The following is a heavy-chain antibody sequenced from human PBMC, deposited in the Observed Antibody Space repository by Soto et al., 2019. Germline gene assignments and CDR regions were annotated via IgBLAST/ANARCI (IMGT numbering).Heavy chain of an antibody. V-gene: IGHV5-10-1*03. CDR1: GYSFTNYW. D-gene: IGHD2-2*02. CDR3: AIQYCRSTSCYIGWFDP. Sequence: EVQLVQSGAEVKKPGESLKISCKGSGYSFTNYWISWVRQMPGKGLEWMGRIDPSDSYTKHSPSFQGHVTISADKSISTAYLQWISLKASDTAMYYCAIQYCRSTSCYIGWFDPWGQGTLVTVSS. CDR2: IDPSDSYT. J-gene: IGHJ5*02.